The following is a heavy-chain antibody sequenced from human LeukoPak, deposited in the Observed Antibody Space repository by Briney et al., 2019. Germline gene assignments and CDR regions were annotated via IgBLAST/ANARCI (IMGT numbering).Heavy chain of an antibody. J-gene: IGHJ1*01. D-gene: IGHD6-6*01. CDR3: ARDLTTSSTAYFHH. CDR1: GFTFSSYS. Sequence: GGSLSLSCAASGFTFSSYSMNWVRQAPGKGLEWVSSISSSSSYIYYADSVKGRFTISRDNAKNSLYLHMNSLRAEDTAVYYCARDLTTSSTAYFHHWGQGTLVTVSS. V-gene: IGHV3-21*01. CDR2: ISSSSSYI.